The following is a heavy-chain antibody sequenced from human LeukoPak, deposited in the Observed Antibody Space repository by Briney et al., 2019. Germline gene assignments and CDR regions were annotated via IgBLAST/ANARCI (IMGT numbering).Heavy chain of an antibody. Sequence: GGSLRLSCAASGFTFSSYAMHWVRQAPGKGLEWVAVISYDGNNKYYADSVKGRFTISRDNSKNTLYLQMNSLRAEDTAVYYCARDRKGVEQWLEGMDVWGQGTTVTVSS. D-gene: IGHD6-19*01. CDR1: GFTFSSYA. CDR3: ARDRKGVEQWLEGMDV. J-gene: IGHJ6*02. CDR2: ISYDGNNK. V-gene: IGHV3-30-3*01.